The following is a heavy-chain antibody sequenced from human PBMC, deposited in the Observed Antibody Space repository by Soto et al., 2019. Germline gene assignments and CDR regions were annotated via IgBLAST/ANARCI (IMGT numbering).Heavy chain of an antibody. CDR1: GYTFTSYD. V-gene: IGHV1-8*01. J-gene: IGHJ5*02. CDR2: MNPNSGNT. D-gene: IGHD3-3*01. CDR3: ARRTKITTIFGVVIFIGWFDP. Sequence: QVQLVQSGAEVKKPGASVKVSCKASGYTFTSYDINWVRQATGQGLEWMGWMNPNSGNTGYAQKFQGRVTMTRNTSISTAYMELSSLRSEDTAVYYCARRTKITTIFGVVIFIGWFDPWGQGTLVTVSS.